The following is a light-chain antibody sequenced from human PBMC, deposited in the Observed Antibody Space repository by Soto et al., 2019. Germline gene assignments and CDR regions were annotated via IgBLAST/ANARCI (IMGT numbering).Light chain of an antibody. V-gene: IGLV2-14*01. CDR3: SSYTSSSTHNYV. Sequence: QPALTQPASVSGSPRQSITISCTGTSSDDGGYNYVSWYQQHPGKAPKLMIYDVSNRPSGVSNRFSGSKSGNTASLTISGLQPEDEADYYCSSYTSSSTHNYVFGTGTKVTVL. CDR1: SSDDGGYNY. CDR2: DVS. J-gene: IGLJ1*01.